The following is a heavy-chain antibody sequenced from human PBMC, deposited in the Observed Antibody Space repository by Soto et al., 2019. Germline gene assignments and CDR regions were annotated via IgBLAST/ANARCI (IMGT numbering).Heavy chain of an antibody. D-gene: IGHD6-19*01. CDR3: ARSYSSGWYHAFDI. CDR2: INPNSGGT. CDR1: GYTFTGYY. J-gene: IGHJ3*02. Sequence: ASVKVSCKASGYTFTGYYMHWVRQAPGQGLEWLGWINPNSGGTNYAQKFQGWVTMTRDTSISTAYMELSRLRSDDTAVYYCARSYSSGWYHAFDIWGQGTMVTVSS. V-gene: IGHV1-2*04.